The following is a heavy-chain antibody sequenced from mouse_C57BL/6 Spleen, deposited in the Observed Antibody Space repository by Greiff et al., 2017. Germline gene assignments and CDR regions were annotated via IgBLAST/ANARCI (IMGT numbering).Heavy chain of an antibody. J-gene: IGHJ4*01. CDR3: GGHSSGYAMDY. D-gene: IGHD3-2*02. Sequence: EVKLVESGGGLVQPKGSLKLSCAASGFSFNTYAMNWVRQAPGKGLEWVARIRSKSNNYATYYADSVKDRFTISRDNSESMLYLQMNNLKTEDTAMYYCGGHSSGYAMDYWGQGTSVTVSS. CDR2: IRSKSNNYAT. CDR1: GFSFNTYA. V-gene: IGHV10-1*01.